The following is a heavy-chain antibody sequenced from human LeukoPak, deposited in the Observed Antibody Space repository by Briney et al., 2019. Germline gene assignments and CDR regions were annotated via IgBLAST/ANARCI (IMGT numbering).Heavy chain of an antibody. V-gene: IGHV3-53*01. J-gene: IGHJ4*02. D-gene: IGHD3-22*01. CDR3: ARERRYYDSSGSTTYYFDY. CDR1: GYTVSSNY. Sequence: QPWGSLRLSCAASGYTVSSNYMSWVRQAPGKGLEWVSVIYSGGSTYYADSVKGRFTISRDNSKNTLYLQMNSLRAEDTAVYYCARERRYYDSSGSTTYYFDYWGQGTLVTVSS. CDR2: IYSGGST.